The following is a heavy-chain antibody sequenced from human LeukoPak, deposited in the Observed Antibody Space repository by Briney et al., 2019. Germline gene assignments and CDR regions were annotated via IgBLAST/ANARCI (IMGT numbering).Heavy chain of an antibody. CDR1: GFTFSTYP. CDR3: ARDLRSGSSSSVGY. V-gene: IGHV3-30-3*01. J-gene: IGHJ4*02. CDR2: ISCIGSNE. Sequence: GGSLRLSCAASGFTFSTYPMHWVRQAPGKGLEWVAVISCIGSNEYYADSVKGRFTISRDNSKNTLYLQMNSLRAEDTAVYYCARDLRSGSSSSVGYWGQGTLVTVSS. D-gene: IGHD6-6*01.